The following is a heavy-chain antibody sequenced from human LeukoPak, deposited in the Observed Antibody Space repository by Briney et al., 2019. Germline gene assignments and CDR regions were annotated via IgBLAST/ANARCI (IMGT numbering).Heavy chain of an antibody. V-gene: IGHV1-69*02. CDR3: ARGEDSSFDH. CDR1: GGTFSSYT. CDR2: IIPILGIA. Sequence: SVTVSCKASGGTFSSYTISWVRQAPGQGLEWMGRIIPILGIANYAQKFQGRVTITADKSTSTAYMELSSLRSEDTAVYYCARGEDSSFDHWGQGTLVTVFS. J-gene: IGHJ4*02. D-gene: IGHD2-15*01.